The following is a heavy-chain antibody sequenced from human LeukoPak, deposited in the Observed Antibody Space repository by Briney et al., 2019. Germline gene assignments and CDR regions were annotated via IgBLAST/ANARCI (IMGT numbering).Heavy chain of an antibody. CDR1: GYTLTELS. J-gene: IGHJ6*02. Sequence: ASVKVSCKVSGYTLTELSMHWVRQAPGKGLEWMGGFDPEDGETIYAQKFQGRVTMTEDTSTDTAYMELSSLRSEDTAVYYCATFQATTVITRHYYYYYYGMDVWGQGTTVTVSS. V-gene: IGHV1-24*01. CDR2: FDPEDGET. D-gene: IGHD4-17*01. CDR3: ATFQATTVITRHYYYYYYGMDV.